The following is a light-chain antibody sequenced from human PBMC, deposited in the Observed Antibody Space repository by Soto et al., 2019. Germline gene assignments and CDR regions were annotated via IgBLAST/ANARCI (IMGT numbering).Light chain of an antibody. J-gene: IGKJ1*01. Sequence: EIVLTQSPGTLSLSPGERATLSCRASQSVNSSYLAWYQQKPGQAPRLLIYGASSRATGIPDRFSGSGSGTDFTLTISRLEPEDFATYFCQQYSSWPRTFGQGSRVEIK. CDR1: QSVNSSY. CDR3: QQYSSWPRT. CDR2: GAS. V-gene: IGKV3-20*01.